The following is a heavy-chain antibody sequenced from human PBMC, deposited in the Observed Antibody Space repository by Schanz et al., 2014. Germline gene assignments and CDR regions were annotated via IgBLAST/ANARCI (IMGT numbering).Heavy chain of an antibody. J-gene: IGHJ4*02. CDR2: ISDYNGKT. CDR3: ARDFSAYVGNYFDY. CDR1: GYDFHIYA. Sequence: QILLVQPGPEVKKPGASVTVSCKASGYDFHIYAYSWVRQAPGLGLEWMGWISDYNGKTNYAQKFQGRVTMTTDTSTSTSYMELTSLRFDDTAVYYCARDFSAYVGNYFDYWGQGTLVTVSS. D-gene: IGHD5-12*01. V-gene: IGHV1-18*01.